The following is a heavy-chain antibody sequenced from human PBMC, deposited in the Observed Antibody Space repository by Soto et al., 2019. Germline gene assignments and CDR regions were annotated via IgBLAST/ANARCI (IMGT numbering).Heavy chain of an antibody. CDR3: ARALKPEGSSGYDSFYYYYYGMDV. CDR1: GFTFSSYA. J-gene: IGHJ6*02. CDR2: VSYDGSNK. D-gene: IGHD5-12*01. V-gene: IGHV3-30-3*01. Sequence: QVQLVESGGGVVQPGRSLRLSCAASGFTFSSYAMHWVRQAPGKGLEWVAVVSYDGSNKYYADSVKGRFTISRDNSKNTLDLQRNSLRAEDTAVYYCARALKPEGSSGYDSFYYYYYGMDVWGQGTTVTVSS.